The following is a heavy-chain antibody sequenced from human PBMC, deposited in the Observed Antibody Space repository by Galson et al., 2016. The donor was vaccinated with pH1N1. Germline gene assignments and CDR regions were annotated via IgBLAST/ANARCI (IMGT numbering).Heavy chain of an antibody. Sequence: QSGAEVKKPGESLKISCKGSGYSFTSYWIGWVRQMPGKGLEWMGIIYPSDSDTRYSPSFQGQVTISADKSISTAYLQWSSLKASDTAMYYCARGSGTMVRGVFRYYYSGMDVWGQGTTVTVSS. CDR2: IYPSDSDT. J-gene: IGHJ6*02. D-gene: IGHD3-10*01. CDR3: ARGSGTMVRGVFRYYYSGMDV. V-gene: IGHV5-51*01. CDR1: GYSFTSYW.